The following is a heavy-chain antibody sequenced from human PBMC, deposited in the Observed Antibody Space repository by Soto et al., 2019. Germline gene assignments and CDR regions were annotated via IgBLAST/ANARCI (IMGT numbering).Heavy chain of an antibody. CDR3: ARARYHSGDYTKCFDY. V-gene: IGHV3-7*01. CDR2: IKKDGIEK. D-gene: IGHD5-12*01. CDR1: GFEFSAYW. J-gene: IGHJ4*02. Sequence: EVQLVESGGGLVQPGGSLRLSCAASGFEFSAYWMTWVRQAPGKGLEWVANIKKDGIEKYYGDSVRGRFSVFRENAKKAAYLQMNRLKGEDTGVYFCARARYHSGDYTKCFDYWRQGSWVNVSS.